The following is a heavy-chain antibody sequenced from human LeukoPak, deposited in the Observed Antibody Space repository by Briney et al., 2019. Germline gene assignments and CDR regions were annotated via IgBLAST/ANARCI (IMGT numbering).Heavy chain of an antibody. CDR3: VRAYYWVDS. D-gene: IGHD2-21*01. Sequence: PSETLSLTCTVSGGSINSGSFFWTWIRQPAGQPAGKGLEWIGRIYTPGRTTYNPSLESRVTISADMSKNQFSLQLTSVTAADTAVYYCVRAYYWVDSWGQGVLVSVSS. CDR1: GGSINSGSFF. CDR2: IYTPGRT. J-gene: IGHJ5*01. V-gene: IGHV4-61*02.